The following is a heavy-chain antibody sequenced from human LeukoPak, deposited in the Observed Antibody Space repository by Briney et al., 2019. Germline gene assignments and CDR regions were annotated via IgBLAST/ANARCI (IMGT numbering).Heavy chain of an antibody. CDR1: GYTFTGYY. V-gene: IGHV1-2*06. CDR3: ARDFLGYCSGGSCYPLDY. J-gene: IGHJ4*02. CDR2: INPNSGGT. Sequence: ASVKVSCKASGYTFTGYYMHWVRQAPGQGLEWMGRINPNSGGTNYAQKFQGRVTMTGDTSISTAYMELSRLRSDDTAVYYCARDFLGYCSGGSCYPLDYWGQGTLVTVSS. D-gene: IGHD2-15*01.